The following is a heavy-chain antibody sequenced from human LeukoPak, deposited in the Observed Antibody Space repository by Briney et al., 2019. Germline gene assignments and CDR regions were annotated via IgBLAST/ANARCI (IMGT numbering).Heavy chain of an antibody. J-gene: IGHJ3*01. Sequence: GGSLRLSCAASGFTFSSYAMSWVRQAPGKGLEWVGRIKSKTDGGTTDYAAPVKGRFTISRDDSKNTLYLHMNSLKTEDTAVYYCTGRNTRGVWGQGTMVTVSS. CDR2: IKSKTDGGTT. V-gene: IGHV3-15*01. CDR1: GFTFSSYA. CDR3: TGRNTRGV. D-gene: IGHD2-15*01.